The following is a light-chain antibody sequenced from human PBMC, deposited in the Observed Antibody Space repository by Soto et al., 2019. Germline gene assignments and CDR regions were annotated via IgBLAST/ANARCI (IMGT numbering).Light chain of an antibody. V-gene: IGKV3-15*01. Sequence: EIVMTQSPATLSVPPGERATLFCRASRNIGGKLAWFQQKPGQAPTLLMYAVSTRAAGVPPRFSGSGSGTEFTLTISSLEPEDFAVYYCQQRSNWPSTFGQGTKLEIK. CDR3: QQRSNWPST. J-gene: IGKJ2*01. CDR1: RNIGGK. CDR2: AVS.